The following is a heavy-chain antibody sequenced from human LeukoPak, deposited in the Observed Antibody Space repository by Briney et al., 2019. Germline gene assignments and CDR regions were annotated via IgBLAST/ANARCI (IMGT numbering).Heavy chain of an antibody. J-gene: IGHJ4*02. Sequence: ASVKVSCKASGYTFTGYYMHWVRQAPGQGLEWMGWINPNSGGTNYAQKFQGRDTMTRDTSISTAYMELSRLRSDDTAVYYCARDVWFGELSEGFDYWGQGTLVTVSS. CDR2: INPNSGGT. D-gene: IGHD3-10*01. CDR3: ARDVWFGELSEGFDY. V-gene: IGHV1-2*02. CDR1: GYTFTGYY.